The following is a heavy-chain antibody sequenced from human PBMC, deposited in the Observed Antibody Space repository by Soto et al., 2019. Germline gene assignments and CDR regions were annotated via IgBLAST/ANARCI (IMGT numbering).Heavy chain of an antibody. D-gene: IGHD3-3*01. CDR3: ARDPDFWSGYYWGYFDY. Sequence: QVQLVGSGGGVVQPGRSLRLSCAASGFTFSSYAMHWVRQAPGKGLEWVAVISYDGSNKYYADSVKGRFTISRDNSKNTLYLQMNSLRAEDTAVYYCARDPDFWSGYYWGYFDYWGQGTLVTVSS. J-gene: IGHJ4*02. CDR1: GFTFSSYA. V-gene: IGHV3-30-3*01. CDR2: ISYDGSNK.